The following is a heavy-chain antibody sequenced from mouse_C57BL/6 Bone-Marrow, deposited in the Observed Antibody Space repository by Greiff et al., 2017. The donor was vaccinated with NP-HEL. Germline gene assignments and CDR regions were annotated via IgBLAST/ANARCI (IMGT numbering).Heavy chain of an antibody. J-gene: IGHJ3*01. V-gene: IGHV1-4*01. CDR3: ARSGGSYDYPFAY. CDR2: INPSSGYT. D-gene: IGHD2-4*01. Sequence: GASVKMSCKASGYTFTSYTMHWVKQRPGQGLEWIGYINPSSGYTKYNQKFKDKATLTADKSSSTAYMQLSSLTYEDSAVYYCARSGGSYDYPFAYWGQGTLVTVSA. CDR1: GYTFTSYT.